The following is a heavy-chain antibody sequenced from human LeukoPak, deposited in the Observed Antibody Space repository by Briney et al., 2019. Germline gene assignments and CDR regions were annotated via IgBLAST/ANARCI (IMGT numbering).Heavy chain of an antibody. D-gene: IGHD3-10*01. V-gene: IGHV1-69*13. J-gene: IGHJ4*02. CDR2: IIPIFGTA. Sequence: SVTVSYKPSVGTFSNYAISWVRQAPGHRLEWMGGIIPIFGTANYAQKFQGRVTITADESTSTAYMELSSLSSEDTAVYYCAQATYYYGSGPPSSFDYWGQGTLVTVSS. CDR1: VGTFSNYA. CDR3: AQATYYYGSGPPSSFDY.